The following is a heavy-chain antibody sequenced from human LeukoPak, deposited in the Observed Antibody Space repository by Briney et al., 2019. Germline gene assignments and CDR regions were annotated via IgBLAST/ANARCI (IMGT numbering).Heavy chain of an antibody. D-gene: IGHD6-19*01. J-gene: IGHJ4*02. CDR2: ISGRGDST. CDR1: GLTFSSYA. CDR3: AKVRASSGWYGGFDY. V-gene: IGHV3-23*01. Sequence: GGSLRLSCAASGLTFSSYAMHWVRQAPGKGLEWISAISGRGDSTYYGDSVKGRFAISRDHSKNTLYLQMNSLRAEDTAVYYCAKVRASSGWYGGFDYWGQGTLVTVSS.